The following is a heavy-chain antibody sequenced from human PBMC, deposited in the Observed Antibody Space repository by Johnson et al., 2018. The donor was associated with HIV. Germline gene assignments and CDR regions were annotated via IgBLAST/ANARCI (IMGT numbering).Heavy chain of an antibody. CDR1: GFTFSSYA. V-gene: IGHV3-30*04. CDR2: ISYDGSNK. D-gene: IGHD3-10*01. J-gene: IGHJ3*02. CDR3: AISLLWFREFNDAFDI. Sequence: QVQLVESGGGVVQPGRSLRLSCAASGFTFSSYAMHWVRQAPGKGLEWVAVISYDGSNKYYADSVKGRFTISRDNSKNTLYLQMNSLRAEDTAVYYCAISLLWFREFNDAFDIWGQGTMVTVSS.